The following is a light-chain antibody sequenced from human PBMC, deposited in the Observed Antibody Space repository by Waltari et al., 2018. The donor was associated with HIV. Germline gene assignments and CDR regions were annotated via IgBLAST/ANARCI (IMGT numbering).Light chain of an antibody. CDR3: QHRVSWPAT. J-gene: IGKJ4*01. CDR2: DVS. CDR1: QSVNTY. V-gene: IGKV3-11*01. Sequence: EVVLTQSPGTLSLSPGERATLSCRASQSVNTYLGWYQQTPGQPPRLLIYDVSKRATGIPARFSGSGSGTDFSLTISNLKPEDSAVYYCQHRVSWPATFGGGTKVQIK.